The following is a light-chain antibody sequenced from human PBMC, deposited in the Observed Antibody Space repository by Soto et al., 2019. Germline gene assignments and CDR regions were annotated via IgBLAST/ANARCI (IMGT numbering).Light chain of an antibody. V-gene: IGLV2-14*01. J-gene: IGLJ1*01. Sequence: QSVLTQPASVSGSPGQSIAISCTGTSSDVGTYDYVSWYQQYPDKAPKLIIYEVTQRPSGVSNRFSGSKSGNTASLTISGLQAEDDADYYCSSHTSVNTRVFGTGTKVTVL. CDR3: SSHTSVNTRV. CDR2: EVT. CDR1: SSDVGTYDY.